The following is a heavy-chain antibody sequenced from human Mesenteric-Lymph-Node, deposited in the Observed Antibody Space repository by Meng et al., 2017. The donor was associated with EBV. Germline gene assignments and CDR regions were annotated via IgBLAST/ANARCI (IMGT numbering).Heavy chain of an antibody. CDR2: LNRSGNT. CDR3: ARGLGAPNLYYDSNALDY. Sequence: QLQKWGAGLLKPSETLSLTCAVYGGSFSGQYWSWIPPPPGKGLEWIGELNRSGNTNYNPFFKGRVTISVDTSKNQFSLKLSSVTAADTAVYYCARGLGAPNLYYDSNALDYWGQGTLVTVSS. J-gene: IGHJ4*02. CDR1: GGSFSGQY. V-gene: IGHV4-34*01. D-gene: IGHD3-22*01.